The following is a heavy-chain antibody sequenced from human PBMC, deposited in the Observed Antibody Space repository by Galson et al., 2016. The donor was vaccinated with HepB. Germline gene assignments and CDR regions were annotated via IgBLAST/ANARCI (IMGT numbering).Heavy chain of an antibody. D-gene: IGHD3-10*01. Sequence: SLRLSCAASGFTFSHYAMNWVRQAPGKGLDWVSGISGRGGRTYYGNSVKGRFTISRDTSKNTLYLQMNNPRVEDTAVYYCVKEGAWFGGDWFDPWGQGTLVIVSS. CDR2: ISGRGGRT. V-gene: IGHV3-23*01. J-gene: IGHJ5*01. CDR3: VKEGAWFGGDWFDP. CDR1: GFTFSHYA.